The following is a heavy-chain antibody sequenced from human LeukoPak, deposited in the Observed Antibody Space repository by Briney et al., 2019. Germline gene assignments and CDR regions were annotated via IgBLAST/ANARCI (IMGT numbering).Heavy chain of an antibody. CDR3: ARAPHYDFWSGYGVGYYYYMDV. Sequence: SQTLSLTCTVSGGSISSGGYYWSWIRQPPGKGLEWIGYIYHSGSTYYNPSLKSRGTISVDTSKNQFSLKLSSVTAADTAVYYCARAPHYDFWSGYGVGYYYYMDVWGKGTTVTVSS. V-gene: IGHV4-30-2*01. CDR2: IYHSGST. D-gene: IGHD3-3*01. CDR1: GGSISSGGYY. J-gene: IGHJ6*03.